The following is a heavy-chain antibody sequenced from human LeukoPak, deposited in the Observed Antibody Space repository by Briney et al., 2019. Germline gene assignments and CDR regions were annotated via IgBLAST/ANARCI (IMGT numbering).Heavy chain of an antibody. CDR1: TFTFSDYS. Sequence: GGSLRLSRAASTFTFSDYSMSWVRQAPGRGLELVANIKEDGSEEDYVDSVKGRFTISRDNAKNSVYLQLNSLTPEDTAVYYCARAAYGDYWGTTNAFDIWGQGTMVTVSS. V-gene: IGHV3-7*01. J-gene: IGHJ3*02. D-gene: IGHD4-17*01. CDR3: ARAAYGDYWGTTNAFDI. CDR2: IKEDGSEE.